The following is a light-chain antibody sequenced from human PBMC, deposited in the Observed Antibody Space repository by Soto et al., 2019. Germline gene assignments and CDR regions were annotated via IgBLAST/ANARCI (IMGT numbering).Light chain of an antibody. CDR1: SSNIGAGYD. CDR3: QSYDSSLSGSVV. V-gene: IGLV1-40*01. J-gene: IGLJ2*01. Sequence: QSVLTQPPSVSGAPGQRVTISCTGSSSNIGAGYDVNWYQQLPGTAPKFLIYGNSNRPSGIPDRFSGSKSGTSASLAITGLQAEDEADYYCQSYDSSLSGSVVFGGGTKLTVL. CDR2: GNS.